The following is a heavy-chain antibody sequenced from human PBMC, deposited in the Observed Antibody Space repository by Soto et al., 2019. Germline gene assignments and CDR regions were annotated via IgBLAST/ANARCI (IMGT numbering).Heavy chain of an antibody. CDR3: AITRLYDGIDYHRDGFDI. J-gene: IGHJ3*02. V-gene: IGHV3-23*01. Sequence: PGGSLRLSCAASGFTFSSYTMNWVRQSPGKGLEWVSGVSGSGASKYSADSVKGRFTIYRDNSNNTLFLQMNSLRAEDTAVYYCAITRLYDGIDYHRDGFDIWGQGTMVTVSS. CDR2: VSGSGASK. D-gene: IGHD3-22*01. CDR1: GFTFSSYT.